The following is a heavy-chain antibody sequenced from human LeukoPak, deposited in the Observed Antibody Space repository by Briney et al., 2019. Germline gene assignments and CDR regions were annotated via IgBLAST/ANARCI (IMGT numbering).Heavy chain of an antibody. V-gene: IGHV4-61*05. CDR1: GGSIFSSNSY. Sequence: SETLSLTCTVSGGSIFSSNSYWGRIRQPPGKGLEWIGYIYYSGSTNYNPSLKSRVTISVDTSKNQFSLKLSSVTAADTAVYYCARDWRGTFSDWDNWFDPWGQGTLVTVSS. CDR3: ARDWRGTFSDWDNWFDP. J-gene: IGHJ5*02. D-gene: IGHD3/OR15-3a*01. CDR2: IYYSGST.